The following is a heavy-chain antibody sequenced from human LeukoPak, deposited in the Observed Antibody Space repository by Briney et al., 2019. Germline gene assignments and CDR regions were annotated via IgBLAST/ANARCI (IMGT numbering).Heavy chain of an antibody. Sequence: GASVKVSCKASGYTFTSYDINWVRQATGQGLEWMGWMNPNSGNTGYAQKFQGRVTMTRNTSISTAYMELSSLRSEDTAVYYCARGSYCSGGSCYANSFDPWGQGTLVTVSS. D-gene: IGHD2-15*01. CDR1: GYTFTSYD. J-gene: IGHJ5*02. CDR2: MNPNSGNT. CDR3: ARGSYCSGGSCYANSFDP. V-gene: IGHV1-8*01.